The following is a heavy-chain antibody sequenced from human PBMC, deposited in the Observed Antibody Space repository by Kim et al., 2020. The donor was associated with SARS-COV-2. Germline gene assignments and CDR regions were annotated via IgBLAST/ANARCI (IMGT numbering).Heavy chain of an antibody. CDR3: AAQNCGGDCYGLEWFDP. Sequence: SVKVSCKASGGTFSSYAISWVRQAPGQGLEWMGGIIPIFGTANYAQKFQGRVTITADESTSTAYMELSSLRSEDTAVYYCAAQNCGGDCYGLEWFDPWGQGTLVTVSS. J-gene: IGHJ5*02. CDR1: GGTFSSYA. CDR2: IIPIFGTA. V-gene: IGHV1-69*13. D-gene: IGHD2-21*02.